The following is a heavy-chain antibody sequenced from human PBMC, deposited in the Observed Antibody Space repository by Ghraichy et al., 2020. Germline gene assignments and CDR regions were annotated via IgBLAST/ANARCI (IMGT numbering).Heavy chain of an antibody. V-gene: IGHV4-34*01. J-gene: IGHJ6*03. CDR1: GESFSDYY. D-gene: IGHD2-8*02. CDR2: INHVGRT. CDR3: ARGRRYGGICYVGGCSYFYYMDV. Sequence: SQTLSLTCAVYGESFSDYYWSWIRQSPGKGLEWIGEINHVGRTNHNPSLKSRVTMSMDTSKNQCSLTLSSVTAADTAVYYCARGRRYGGICYVGGCSYFYYMDVWGKGTTVTGSS.